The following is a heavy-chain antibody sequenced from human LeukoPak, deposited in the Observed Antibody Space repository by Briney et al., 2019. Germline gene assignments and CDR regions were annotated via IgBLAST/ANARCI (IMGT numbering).Heavy chain of an antibody. CDR2: IIPIFGTA. Sequence: SVKVSCKASGGTFSSYAISWVRQAPGQGLEWMGGIIPIFGTANYAQKFQGRVTITADESTSTAYMELSSLRSEDTAVYYCASTYCSSTSCHRWGVRWFDPWGQGTLVTVSS. J-gene: IGHJ5*02. D-gene: IGHD2-2*01. CDR1: GGTFSSYA. V-gene: IGHV1-69*13. CDR3: ASTYCSSTSCHRWGVRWFDP.